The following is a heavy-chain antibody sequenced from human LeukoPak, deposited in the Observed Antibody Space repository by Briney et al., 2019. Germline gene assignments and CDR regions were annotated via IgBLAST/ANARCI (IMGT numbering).Heavy chain of an antibody. CDR3: AKGVYGSRGTPLADV. J-gene: IGHJ4*02. CDR1: GFTVSSNC. D-gene: IGHD3-10*01. Sequence: GGSLRLSCAASGFTVSSNCMSWVRQAPGKGLEWVSLICSGGNTYYADSVKGRFTISRDDSKNTLYLQMNSLRVEDTAVYYCAKGVYGSRGTPLADVWGQGTLVTVSS. CDR2: ICSGGNT. V-gene: IGHV3-53*05.